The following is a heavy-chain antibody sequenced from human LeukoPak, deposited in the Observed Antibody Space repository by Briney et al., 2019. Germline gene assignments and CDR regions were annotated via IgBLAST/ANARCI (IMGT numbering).Heavy chain of an antibody. D-gene: IGHD6-13*01. CDR2: IVQSGNT. Sequence: SETLSLTCTVSGDSISSYYWSWIRQPPGKGLEWIGEIVQSGNTKYNPSLKSRVNLSVDTSKNQISLNLTSVTAADTAVYYCARFGSSTWYKGAFDIWGQGTMVTVAS. V-gene: IGHV4-34*12. CDR1: GDSISSYY. CDR3: ARFGSSTWYKGAFDI. J-gene: IGHJ3*02.